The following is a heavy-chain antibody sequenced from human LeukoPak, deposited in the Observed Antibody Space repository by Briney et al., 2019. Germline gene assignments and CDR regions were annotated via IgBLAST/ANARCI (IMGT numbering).Heavy chain of an antibody. D-gene: IGHD5-24*01. Sequence: ASVKVSCKASGYDFTAHFMHWIRQAPGQGPEWMGRLNPNTGHAVYAFKFQGRVTITRDTSSSTAYMEVTRLTSDDTALYYCAKDRDGADRIILWGQGTLVTVSS. CDR3: AKDRDGADRIIL. CDR1: GYDFTAHF. CDR2: LNPNTGHA. V-gene: IGHV1-2*06. J-gene: IGHJ4*02.